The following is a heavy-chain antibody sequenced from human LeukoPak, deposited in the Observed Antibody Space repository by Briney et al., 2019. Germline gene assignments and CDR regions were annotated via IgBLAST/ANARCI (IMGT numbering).Heavy chain of an antibody. CDR2: INTNTGNP. D-gene: IGHD3-9*01. V-gene: IGHV7-4-1*02. Sequence: ASVKVSCKASGYTFTSYAMNWVRQAPGQGLEWMGWINTNTGNPTYAQGFTGRFVFSLDTSVSTAYLQISSLKAEDTAVYYCARDKSAGYRYYYYMDVWGKGTTVTVSS. CDR3: ARDKSAGYRYYYYMDV. J-gene: IGHJ6*03. CDR1: GYTFTSYA.